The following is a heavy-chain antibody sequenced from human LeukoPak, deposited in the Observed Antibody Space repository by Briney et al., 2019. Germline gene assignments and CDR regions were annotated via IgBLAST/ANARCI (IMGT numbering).Heavy chain of an antibody. CDR3: AKESPRRGRQCCSRTSCYSPLDY. Sequence: GGSLRLSCAASGFTFSSYAMSWVRQAPGKGLEWVSAISGSGGSTYYADSVKGRFTISRDNSKNTLYLQMNSLRAEDTAVYYCAKESPRRGRQCCSRTSCYSPLDYWGQGTLVTVSS. D-gene: IGHD2-2*02. CDR1: GFTFSSYA. V-gene: IGHV3-23*01. CDR2: ISGSGGST. J-gene: IGHJ4*02.